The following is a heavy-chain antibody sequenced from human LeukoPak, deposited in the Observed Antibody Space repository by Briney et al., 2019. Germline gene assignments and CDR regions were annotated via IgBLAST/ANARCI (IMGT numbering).Heavy chain of an antibody. J-gene: IGHJ5*02. Sequence: PGGSLRLSCAASGFTFSIYAMSWVRQAPGKGLEWVSVISDSGGRTYYTDSVRGRFTISRDNSKNTVYLLMNSLRADDTAVYYCGRDENQYCGGGNCFLAPGAQGPLATVS. CDR3: GRDENQYCGGGNCFLAP. CDR1: GFTFSIYA. D-gene: IGHD2-15*01. CDR2: ISDSGGRT. V-gene: IGHV3-23*01.